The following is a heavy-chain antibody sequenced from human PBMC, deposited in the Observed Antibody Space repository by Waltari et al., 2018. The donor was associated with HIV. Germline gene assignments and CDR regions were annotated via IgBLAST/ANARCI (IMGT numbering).Heavy chain of an antibody. D-gene: IGHD2-2*01. Sequence: QLHLPASGPGLVKPSDTLALTCPVSGGSITRNDLYWAWIRQPPGTGLEWIGLMYNSGTTDYNPSLKSRVSMSRDTSKNRFSLRLHSVTAADTAIYYCARRGDGFNQHARLDHWGPGTLVTVSS. V-gene: IGHV4-39*01. CDR2: MYNSGTT. CDR3: ARRGDGFNQHARLDH. CDR1: GGSITRNDLY. J-gene: IGHJ4*02.